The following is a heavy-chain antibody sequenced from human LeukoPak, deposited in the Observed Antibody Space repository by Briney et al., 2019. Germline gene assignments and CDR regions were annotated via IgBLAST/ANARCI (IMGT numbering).Heavy chain of an antibody. V-gene: IGHV3-9*01. CDR1: ELPLIIYP. CDR2: ISWNSGSI. J-gene: IGHJ4*02. D-gene: IGHD6-19*01. CDR3: AKDRDSSSGTHFFDS. Sequence: GKSLRLSLPPSELPLIIYPFHGVGQAPGKGRGGVSGISWNSGSIGYADSVKGRFTISRDNAKNSLYLQMNSLRADDTAVYYCAKDRDSSSGTHFFDSWGQGTLVTVSS.